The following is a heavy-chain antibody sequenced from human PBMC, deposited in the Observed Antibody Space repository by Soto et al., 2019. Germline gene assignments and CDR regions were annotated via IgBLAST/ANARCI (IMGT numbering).Heavy chain of an antibody. Sequence: QVQLVESGGGVVQPGRSLRLSCAASGVTFNYYAMHWVRQAPGKGLEWVAVISNDGGNKYYADSVQGRFTISRDNSKNTLDLQMNSLRAEDTAVYYCARSEMGYRNGYYYSGMDVWGQGTTVTVSS. CDR3: ARSEMGYRNGYYYSGMDV. V-gene: IGHV3-30-3*01. J-gene: IGHJ6*02. CDR1: GVTFNYYA. D-gene: IGHD5-18*01. CDR2: ISNDGGNK.